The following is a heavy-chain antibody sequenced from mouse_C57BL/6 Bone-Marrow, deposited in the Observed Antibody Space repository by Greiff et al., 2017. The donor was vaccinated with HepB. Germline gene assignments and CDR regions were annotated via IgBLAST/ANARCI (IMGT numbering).Heavy chain of an antibody. J-gene: IGHJ3*01. CDR2: ISSGGSYT. CDR1: GFTFSSYG. Sequence: EVKLVESGGDLVKPGGSLKLSCAASGFTFSSYGMSWVRQTPDKRLEWVATISSGGSYTYYPDSVKGRFTISRDNAKNTLYLQMSSLKSEDTAMYYCARQYPNYYDGPCWFAYWGQGTLVTVSA. D-gene: IGHD1-1*01. CDR3: ARQYPNYYDGPCWFAY. V-gene: IGHV5-6*02.